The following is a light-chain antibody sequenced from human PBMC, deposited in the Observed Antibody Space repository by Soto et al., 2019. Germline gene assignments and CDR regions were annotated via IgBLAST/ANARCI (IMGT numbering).Light chain of an antibody. CDR1: QGVSRK. CDR2: GAS. Sequence: DIVMTQSPGTLSVAPGERVTFSCRASQGVSRKLAWYQHKPGQAPRLLISGASTGATGIPARFSGSGSGTEFTLTISSLQSEDCAIYYCQQYHTWPITFGGGTKVDIK. V-gene: IGKV3-15*01. J-gene: IGKJ4*01. CDR3: QQYHTWPIT.